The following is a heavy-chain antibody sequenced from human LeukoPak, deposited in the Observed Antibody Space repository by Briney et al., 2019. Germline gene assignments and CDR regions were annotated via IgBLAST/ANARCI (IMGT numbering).Heavy chain of an antibody. CDR2: IYYSGST. CDR3: ARDGAVAGTGGHWFDP. CDR1: GGSICSYY. D-gene: IGHD6-19*01. Sequence: PSETLSLTCTVSGGSICSYYWSWIRQPPGKGLEWIGYIYYSGSTNYNPSLKSRVTISVDTSKNQFSLKLSSVTAADTAVYYCARDGAVAGTGGHWFDPWGQGTLVTVSS. V-gene: IGHV4-59*01. J-gene: IGHJ5*02.